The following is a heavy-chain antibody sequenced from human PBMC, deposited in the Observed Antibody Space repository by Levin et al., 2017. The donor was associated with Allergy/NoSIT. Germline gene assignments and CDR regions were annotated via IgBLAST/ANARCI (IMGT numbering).Heavy chain of an antibody. J-gene: IGHJ4*02. CDR1: GDSITSNNFH. CDR3: AKGNWGSTPPDF. Sequence: SETLSLTCTVSGDSITSNNFHWGWIRQPPGKGLEWMGTISYSGRTFYNPSLRSRVTISVDTSMNQFSLRLTSLTAADTAVYYCAKGNWGSTPPDFWGQGTLVTVSS. D-gene: IGHD7-27*01. CDR2: ISYSGRT. V-gene: IGHV4-39*07.